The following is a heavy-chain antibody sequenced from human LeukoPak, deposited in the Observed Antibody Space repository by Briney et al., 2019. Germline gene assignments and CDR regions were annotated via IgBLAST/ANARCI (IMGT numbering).Heavy chain of an antibody. Sequence: GGSLRLSCAASGFTFNNYSMNWVRQAPGKGLEWVSYISNTSVTISYADSVKGRFTISRGNAKNSLYLQMNSLRAEDTAVNDCARISMIQGVTWYYYYMDVWGKGTTVTVSS. CDR3: ARISMIQGVTWYYYYMDV. CDR2: ISNTSVTI. V-gene: IGHV3-48*01. J-gene: IGHJ6*03. D-gene: IGHD3-10*01. CDR1: GFTFNNYS.